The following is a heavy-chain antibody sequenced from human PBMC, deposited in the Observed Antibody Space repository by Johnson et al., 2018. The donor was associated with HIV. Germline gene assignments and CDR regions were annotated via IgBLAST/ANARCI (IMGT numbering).Heavy chain of an antibody. V-gene: IGHV3-9*01. CDR1: GFTFGDYA. D-gene: IGHD1-14*01. Sequence: VQLVESGGGLVQPGRSLRLSCTASGFTFGDYAMHWVRQAPGKGLEWVSGISWNSGSIGYADSVKGRFTISRDNATNSLYLQMNSLRAEDTALYYCAKGARNHFVRGREAFDIWGQGTMVTVSS. CDR3: AKGARNHFVRGREAFDI. CDR2: ISWNSGSI. J-gene: IGHJ3*02.